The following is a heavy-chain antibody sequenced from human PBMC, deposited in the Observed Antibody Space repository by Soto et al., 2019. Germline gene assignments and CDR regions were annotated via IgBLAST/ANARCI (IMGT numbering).Heavy chain of an antibody. J-gene: IGHJ6*03. CDR3: ARSRAGRTAASYYDYMDV. V-gene: IGHV3-7*01. CDR1: GFSFSDYW. Sequence: EVQLVESGGGLVQPGGSLRVSCAAAGFSFSDYWMTWVRQVPVKGLEWVANIKQDGREKYYADSVKGRFTISRDNAKSSLYVQLNSLRAEDTAVYYCARSRAGRTAASYYDYMDVWGKGTTVTVSS. CDR2: IKQDGREK. D-gene: IGHD2-2*01.